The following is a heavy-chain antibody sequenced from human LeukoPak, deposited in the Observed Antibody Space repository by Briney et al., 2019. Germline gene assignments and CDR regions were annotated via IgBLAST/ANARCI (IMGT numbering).Heavy chain of an antibody. J-gene: IGHJ4*02. CDR1: GFDVSSNS. D-gene: IGHD6-13*01. CDR3: AAWRGSNWFDY. V-gene: IGHV3-53*01. CDR2: IFSGGST. Sequence: PGGSLRLSCAASGFDVSSNSMSWVRQAPGKGLEWVSVIFSGGSTNYANSMKGRFTISRDNSKNTLYLQMNSLRGEDTAVYYCAAWRGSNWFDYWGQGTQVTVS.